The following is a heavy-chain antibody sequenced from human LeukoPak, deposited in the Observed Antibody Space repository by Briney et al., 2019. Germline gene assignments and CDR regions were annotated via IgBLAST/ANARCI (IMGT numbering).Heavy chain of an antibody. V-gene: IGHV3-23*01. D-gene: IGHD3-16*01. J-gene: IGHJ5*02. CDR2: ISGSGGST. CDR1: GFTFSNYA. Sequence: GGSLRLSCAASGFTFSNYAMSWVRQAPGKGLEWLSTISGSGGSTYYADSVKGRFTISRDNSKNTLYLQMNSLRAEDTAVFYCARDRGGEVDPWGQGTLVTVSS. CDR3: ARDRGGEVDP.